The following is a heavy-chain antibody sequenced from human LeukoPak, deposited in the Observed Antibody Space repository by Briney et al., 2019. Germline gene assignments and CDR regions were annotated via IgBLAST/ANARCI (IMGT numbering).Heavy chain of an antibody. J-gene: IGHJ6*02. Sequence: SQTLSLTCAISGDSVSNNIATWNWIRQSPSRGLEWLGRTYYRSKWYNDYAVSVKSRITINPDTSKNQFSLQLNSVTPEDTAVYYCARDRGSSSSWYGGYYYYGMDVWGQGTTVTVSS. CDR2: TYYRSKWYN. D-gene: IGHD6-13*01. CDR1: GDSVSNNIAT. V-gene: IGHV6-1*01. CDR3: ARDRGSSSSWYGGYYYYGMDV.